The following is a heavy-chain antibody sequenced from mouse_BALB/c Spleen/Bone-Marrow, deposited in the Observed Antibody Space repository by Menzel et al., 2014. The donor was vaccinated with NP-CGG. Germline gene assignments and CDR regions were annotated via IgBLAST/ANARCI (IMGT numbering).Heavy chain of an antibody. CDR2: ISGGASTI. CDR3: VRGGYYVPSYFDS. D-gene: IGHD2-3*01. J-gene: IGHJ2*01. CDR1: GFTFRSFG. Sequence: EVKVEESGGGLVQPGGSRKLSCAASGFTFRSFGMYWARQAPEKGLEWVAYISGGASTIYYADTVKGRFTISRDNPNNTLFLQMTSLRSEDTAMYYCVRGGYYVPSYFDSWGQGTTLTVSS. V-gene: IGHV5-17*02.